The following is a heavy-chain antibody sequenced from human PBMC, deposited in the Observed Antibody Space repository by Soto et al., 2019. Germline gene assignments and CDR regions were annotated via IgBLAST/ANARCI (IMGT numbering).Heavy chain of an antibody. V-gene: IGHV1-24*01. D-gene: IGHD6-6*01. CDR3: ARGELYSSSSPYYFDY. J-gene: IGHJ4*02. Sequence: AAVKVSCKVSGYTLTELSMHWVRQAPGKGLEWMGGFDPEDGETNYAQKFQGRVTITADKSTSTAYMELSSLRSEDTAVYYCARGELYSSSSPYYFDYWGQRTLVTVS. CDR2: FDPEDGET. CDR1: GYTLTELS.